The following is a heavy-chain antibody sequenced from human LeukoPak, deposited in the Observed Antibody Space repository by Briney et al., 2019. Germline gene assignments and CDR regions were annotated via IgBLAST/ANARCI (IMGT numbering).Heavy chain of an antibody. J-gene: IGHJ4*02. CDR1: GFTFSSCW. CDR3: ARDDYGDYGTPIDY. V-gene: IGHV3-7*01. D-gene: IGHD4-17*01. CDR2: IKQDGSEK. Sequence: GGSLRLSCAASGFTFSSCWMSWVRQAPGKGLEWVANIKQDGSEKYYVDSVKGRFTISRDNAKNSLYLQMNSLRAEDTAVYYCARDDYGDYGTPIDYWGQGTLVTVSS.